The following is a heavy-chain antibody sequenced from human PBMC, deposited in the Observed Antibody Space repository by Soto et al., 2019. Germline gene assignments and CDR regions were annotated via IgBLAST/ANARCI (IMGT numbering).Heavy chain of an antibody. CDR3: ARNHPYYFDSSGHYYIDY. D-gene: IGHD3-22*01. CDR1: GGSISSGGYY. Sequence: PSETLSLTCTVSGGSISSGGYYWSWIRQHPGKGLEWIGYIFYSGSTNYNPSLKSRVIISLDTSKNQFSLKLSSVTVADTAVHYCARNHPYYFDSSGHYYIDYWGQGTLVTVSS. CDR2: IFYSGST. V-gene: IGHV4-31*03. J-gene: IGHJ4*02.